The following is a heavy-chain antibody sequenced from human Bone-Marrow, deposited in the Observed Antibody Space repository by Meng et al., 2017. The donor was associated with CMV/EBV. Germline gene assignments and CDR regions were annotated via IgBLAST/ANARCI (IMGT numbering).Heavy chain of an antibody. Sequence: SQTLSLTCAVYGGSFSGYYWSWIRQPPGKGLEWIGEINHSGSTNYNPSLKSRVTISVDTSKNQFPLKLSSVTAADTAVYYCARRRGAAAAQGSNRFDPWGQGTLVTVSS. CDR3: ARRRGAAAAQGSNRFDP. D-gene: IGHD6-13*01. CDR2: INHSGST. J-gene: IGHJ5*02. V-gene: IGHV4-34*01. CDR1: GGSFSGYY.